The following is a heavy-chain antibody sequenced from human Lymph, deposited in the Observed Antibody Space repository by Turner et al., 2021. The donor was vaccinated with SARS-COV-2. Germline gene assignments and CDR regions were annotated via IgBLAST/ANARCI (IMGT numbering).Heavy chain of an antibody. CDR1: GLPFDDYA. CDR3: AKEGLSGRRLQFVPYFAY. CDR2: ISGDGGST. Sequence: EVQLVESGGGVVQPGVSLRLACAASGLPFDDYAMHWVRQAPGKGLEWVSLISGDGGSTYYADSVKGRFTISRDDSKNSLYLQINSLRTEDTALYYCAKEGLSGRRLQFVPYFAYWGQGTLVSVSS. V-gene: IGHV3-43*02. J-gene: IGHJ4*02. D-gene: IGHD5-12*01.